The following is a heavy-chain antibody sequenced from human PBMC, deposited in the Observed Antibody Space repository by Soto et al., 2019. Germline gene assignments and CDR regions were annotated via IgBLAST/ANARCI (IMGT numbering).Heavy chain of an antibody. V-gene: IGHV4-34*01. CDR3: ARVATSYDY. D-gene: IGHD5-12*01. Sequence: SCKASGGTFSSYAISWIRQPPGKGLEWIGEINHSGSTNYNPSLKSRVTISVDTSKNQFSLKLSSVTAADTAVYYCARVATSYDYWGQGTLVTVSS. CDR1: GGTFSSYA. CDR2: INHSGST. J-gene: IGHJ4*02.